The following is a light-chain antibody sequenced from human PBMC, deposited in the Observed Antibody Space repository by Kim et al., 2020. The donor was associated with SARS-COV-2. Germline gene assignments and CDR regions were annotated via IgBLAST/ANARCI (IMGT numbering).Light chain of an antibody. CDR2: GAS. V-gene: IGKV1-9*01. Sequence: SASVGAGVTITCRASQSITNYLAWYQQDPGKAPKLLIFGASTLQSGVPSRFSGSGSATEFTLTISSLQPEDFATYFCQQFSVYPRTFGQGTKVDIK. J-gene: IGKJ1*01. CDR1: QSITNY. CDR3: QQFSVYPRT.